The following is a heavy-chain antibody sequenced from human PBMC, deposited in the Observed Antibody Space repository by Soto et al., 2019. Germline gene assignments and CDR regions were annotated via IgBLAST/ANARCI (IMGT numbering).Heavy chain of an antibody. CDR2: ISAYTGDT. CDR1: GYTFTTFG. J-gene: IGHJ4*02. D-gene: IGHD6-13*01. V-gene: IGHV1-18*01. CDR3: ARSSPTAAALGLVDF. Sequence: QVQLVQSGAEVKKPGASVKVSCKASGYTFTTFGITWVRQAPGQGLEWMGWISAYTGDTNYSQKVQGRVTMTKDTSTSTAYMELRSLRSDDTAVYYCARSSPTAAALGLVDFWGQGTLVTVSS.